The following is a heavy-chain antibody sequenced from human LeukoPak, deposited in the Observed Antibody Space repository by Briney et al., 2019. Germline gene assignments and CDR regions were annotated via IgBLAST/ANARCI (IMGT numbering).Heavy chain of an antibody. CDR1: GGSISSHS. J-gene: IGHJ3*02. D-gene: IGHD3-22*01. CDR3: ARDYYDSRGDAFDI. V-gene: IGHV4-59*11. CDR2: IFYSGPT. Sequence: SETLSLTCTVAGGSISSHSWSWIRQPPGKGLEWDGYIFYSGPTNYSPSLKSRVTISVDPSKNQFSLRLSSVTAADTAVYYCARDYYDSRGDAFDIWGQGTMVTVSS.